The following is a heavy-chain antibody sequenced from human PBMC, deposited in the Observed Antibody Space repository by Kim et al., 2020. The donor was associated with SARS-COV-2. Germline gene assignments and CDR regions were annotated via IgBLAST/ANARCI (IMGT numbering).Heavy chain of an antibody. CDR3: ARDPHTGYSSSWYNHDAFDI. Sequence: SETLSLTCTVSGGSISSYYWSWIRQPAGKGLEWIGRIYTSGSTNYNPSLKSRVTMSVDTSKNQFSLKLSSVTAADTAVYYCARDPHTGYSSSWYNHDAFDIWGQGTMGTVSS. D-gene: IGHD6-13*01. J-gene: IGHJ3*02. CDR1: GGSISSYY. CDR2: IYTSGST. V-gene: IGHV4-4*07.